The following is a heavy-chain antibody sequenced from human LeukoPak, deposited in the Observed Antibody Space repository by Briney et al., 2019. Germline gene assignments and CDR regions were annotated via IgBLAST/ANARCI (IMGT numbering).Heavy chain of an antibody. Sequence: SVKVSCKASGGTFISYAISWVRQAPGQGLEWMGGIIPIFGTANYAQKFQGRVTITADESTSTAYMELSSLRSEDTAVYYCARVALGRRWLQTSYYYGMDVWGQGTTVTVSS. CDR3: ARVALGRRWLQTSYYYGMDV. V-gene: IGHV1-69*13. J-gene: IGHJ6*02. D-gene: IGHD5-24*01. CDR1: GGTFISYA. CDR2: IIPIFGTA.